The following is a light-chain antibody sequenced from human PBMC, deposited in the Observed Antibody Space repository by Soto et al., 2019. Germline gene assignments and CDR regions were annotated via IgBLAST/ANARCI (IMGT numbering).Light chain of an antibody. CDR1: SSDIGGYNY. CDR2: DVT. Sequence: QSVLTQSASVSGSPGQSITISCTGTSSDIGGYNYVSWYQQHPGKAPKLMIYDVTNRPSGVSNRFSGSKSGNTASLTISGLQAADEAIYYCSSYTNSVTRVFGTGTKVTVL. CDR3: SSYTNSVTRV. J-gene: IGLJ1*01. V-gene: IGLV2-14*03.